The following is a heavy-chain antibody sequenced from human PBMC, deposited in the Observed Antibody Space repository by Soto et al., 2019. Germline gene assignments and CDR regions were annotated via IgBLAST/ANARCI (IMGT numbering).Heavy chain of an antibody. D-gene: IGHD3-10*01. Sequence: ASVKVSCKTSGDTFTNFGLSWVRQAPGQGLEWMGWIATYNSNRNYAQKFQGRLTLTTDTSTSTAYMELKSLGYDDMAVYYCARVLRGVVNWFDPWGQGTMVTVYS. CDR1: GDTFTNFG. CDR2: IATYNSNR. J-gene: IGHJ5*02. CDR3: ARVLRGVVNWFDP. V-gene: IGHV1-18*03.